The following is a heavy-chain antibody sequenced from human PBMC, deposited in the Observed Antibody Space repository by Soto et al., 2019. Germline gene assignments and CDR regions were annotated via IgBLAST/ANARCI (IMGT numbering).Heavy chain of an antibody. D-gene: IGHD2-15*01. J-gene: IGHJ6*03. CDR1: GGSISSYY. CDR3: AREGKKYCSGGSCYSYYYMDV. Sequence: SETLSLPCTVSGGSISSYYWSWIRQPPGKGLEVIGYIYYSGSTNYNPSLKSRVTISVDTSKNQFSLKLSSVTAADTAVYYCAREGKKYCSGGSCYSYYYMDVWGKGTTVTVSS. V-gene: IGHV4-59*01. CDR2: IYYSGST.